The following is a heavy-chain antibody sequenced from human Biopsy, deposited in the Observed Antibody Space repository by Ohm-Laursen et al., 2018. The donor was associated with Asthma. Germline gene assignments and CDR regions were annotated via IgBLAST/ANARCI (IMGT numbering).Heavy chain of an antibody. CDR2: IYYNGRT. CDR3: AKVYDYAYHYDAFDI. V-gene: IGHV4-39*01. J-gene: IGHJ3*02. CDR1: GGSISSSSYY. D-gene: IGHD4-17*01. Sequence: TLSLTCAVSGGSISSSSYYWGWIRQPPGKGLEWIGSIYYNGRTYYNPSLKSRVTISVDTSKKQLSLQLSSVTAADTAVYYCAKVYDYAYHYDAFDIWGQGTMVTVSS.